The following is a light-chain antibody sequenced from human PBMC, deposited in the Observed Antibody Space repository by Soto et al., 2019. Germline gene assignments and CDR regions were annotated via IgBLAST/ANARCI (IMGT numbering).Light chain of an antibody. J-gene: IGKJ2*01. V-gene: IGKV1-5*03. CDR3: QQYSSSWYT. Sequence: DLQMTQSPSTLSASVGDRVSITCRASQSISSWLAWYQQKPGKAPKLLIYKASSLESGVPARFSGSGSGTDFTLTISSLQPDDFATYYCQQYSSSWYTFGQGTKLEIK. CDR2: KAS. CDR1: QSISSW.